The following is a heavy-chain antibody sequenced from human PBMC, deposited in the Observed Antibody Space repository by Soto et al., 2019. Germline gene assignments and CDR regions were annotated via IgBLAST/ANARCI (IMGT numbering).Heavy chain of an antibody. CDR1: GFTFSSYW. Sequence: EVQLVESGGGLVQPGGSLRLSCAASGFTFSSYWMSWVRQAPGKGLEWVANIKQDGSQKYYVDSVKGRFTISRDNAKNSLYLQVSSLRAEDTAVYYCARVGVGGTTGGGFDYWGQGTLVTVSS. J-gene: IGHJ4*02. CDR3: ARVGVGGTTGGGFDY. D-gene: IGHD3-3*01. V-gene: IGHV3-7*01. CDR2: IKQDGSQK.